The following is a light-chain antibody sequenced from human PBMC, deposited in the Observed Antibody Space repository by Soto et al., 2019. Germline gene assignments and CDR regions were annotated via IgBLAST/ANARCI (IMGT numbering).Light chain of an antibody. CDR3: QQSYSVPIT. Sequence: EVVLTQSPGTLSLSPGERATLSCRASQSVAANYLAWYQQKRGQAPRLLIYGASSRATGIPDRFSGSGSGTDFTLTISRLEPEDFATYYCQQSYSVPITFGQGTRLEIK. V-gene: IGKV3-20*01. J-gene: IGKJ5*01. CDR2: GAS. CDR1: QSVAANY.